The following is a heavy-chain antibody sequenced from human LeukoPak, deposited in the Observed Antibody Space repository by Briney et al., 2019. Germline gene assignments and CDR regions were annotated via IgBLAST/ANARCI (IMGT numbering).Heavy chain of an antibody. CDR2: IYYSGST. J-gene: IGHJ4*02. CDR3: ASLNDYGDFLFDY. CDR1: GGSISSYY. Sequence: PSETLSLTCTVSGGSISSYYWSWIRQPPGKGLEWIGYIYYSGSTNYNPSLKSRVTISVDTSKNQFSLKLSSVTAADTAVYYCASLNDYGDFLFDYWGQGTLVTVSS. D-gene: IGHD4-17*01. V-gene: IGHV4-59*08.